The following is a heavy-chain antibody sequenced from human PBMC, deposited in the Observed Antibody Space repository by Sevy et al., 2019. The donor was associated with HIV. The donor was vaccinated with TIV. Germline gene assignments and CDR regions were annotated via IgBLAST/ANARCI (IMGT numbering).Heavy chain of an antibody. J-gene: IGHJ4*02. CDR2: IYIGGNT. D-gene: IGHD5-12*01. V-gene: IGHV3-53*01. Sequence: GGSLRLSCAASGFSVSTNYMSWVRQAPGKGLEWVSAIYIGGNTYYADSVKGRFTISRDNSKNTVYHQINSLRAEDTAVYYCARETLSGYNLWGQGTRVTVSS. CDR1: GFSVSTNY. CDR3: ARETLSGYNL.